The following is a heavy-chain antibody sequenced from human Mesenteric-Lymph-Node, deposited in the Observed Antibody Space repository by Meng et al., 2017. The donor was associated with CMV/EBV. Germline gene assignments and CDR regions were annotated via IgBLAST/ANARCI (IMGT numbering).Heavy chain of an antibody. V-gene: IGHV3-23*01. CDR2: ISGSGGST. CDR1: GFTCSSYA. CDR3: AKDSGFVVVPAAAFDY. D-gene: IGHD2-2*01. Sequence: GFTCSSYAMSWVRQAPGKGLEWVSAISGSGGSTYYADSVKGRFTISRDNSKNTLYLQMNSLRAEDTAVYYCAKDSGFVVVPAAAFDYWGQGTLVTVSS. J-gene: IGHJ4*02.